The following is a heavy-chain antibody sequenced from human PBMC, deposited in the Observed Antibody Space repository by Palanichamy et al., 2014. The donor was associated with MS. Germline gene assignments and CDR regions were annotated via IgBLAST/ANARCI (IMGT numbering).Heavy chain of an antibody. CDR2: INAGNGNT. J-gene: IGHJ4*02. V-gene: IGHV1-3*01. CDR3: ARGLWSSSRVGYYFDN. CDR1: GYTFTDYA. D-gene: IGHD3-3*01. Sequence: QVQLVQPGREVKKPGASVKVSCKASGYTFTDYAMNWVRQAPGQRLEWMGWINAGNGNTKYSQKFQGRVTLTRDTSASTAYMELSSLTSEDTAVYYCARGLWSSSRVGYYFDNWGQGTLVTVSS.